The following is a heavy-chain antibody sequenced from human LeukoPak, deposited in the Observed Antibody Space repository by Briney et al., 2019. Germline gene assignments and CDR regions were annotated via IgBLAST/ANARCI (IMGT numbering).Heavy chain of an antibody. V-gene: IGHV3-7*01. J-gene: IGHJ4*02. Sequence: GGSLRLSCAASGFSFTSYWMSWVRQAPGKGVEWVANIKQDGNEKYYADSVKGRFTISGDNAENSLDLQMNSLRAEDTAVYHCARDTLGEGEDANYAVYYFDYWGQGSVVTVSS. CDR1: GFSFTSYW. CDR2: IKQDGNEK. CDR3: ARDTLGEGEDANYAVYYFDY. D-gene: IGHD4/OR15-4a*01.